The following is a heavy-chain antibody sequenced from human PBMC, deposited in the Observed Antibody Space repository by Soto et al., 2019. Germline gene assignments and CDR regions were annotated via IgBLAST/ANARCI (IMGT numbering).Heavy chain of an antibody. CDR2: ISYDGSNK. Sequence: PGGTLRLSCAASGFTVSSYGMHWVRQGRGKGLEWVAVISYDGSNKYYADSVKGRFTISRDNSKNTLYLQMNSLRADDTAVYYCGRVPLDGNYANGVDVWGQGTTVTVSS. CDR3: GRVPLDGNYANGVDV. V-gene: IGHV3-30*03. CDR1: GFTVSSYG. D-gene: IGHD4-17*01. J-gene: IGHJ6*02.